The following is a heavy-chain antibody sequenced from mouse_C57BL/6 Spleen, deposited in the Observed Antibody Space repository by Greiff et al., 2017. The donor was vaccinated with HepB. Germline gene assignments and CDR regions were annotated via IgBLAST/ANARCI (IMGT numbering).Heavy chain of an antibody. CDR1: GYTFTSYW. CDR2: IDPSDSYT. CDR3: ARPLYGSSYEENYFDY. Sequence: QVQLQQPGAELVKPGASVKLSCKASGYTFTSYWMQWVKQRPGQGLEWIGEIDPSDSYTNYNQKFKGKATLTVDTSSSTAYMQLSSLTYEDSAVYYCARPLYGSSYEENYFDYWGQGTTLTVAT. J-gene: IGHJ2*01. D-gene: IGHD1-1*01. V-gene: IGHV1-50*01.